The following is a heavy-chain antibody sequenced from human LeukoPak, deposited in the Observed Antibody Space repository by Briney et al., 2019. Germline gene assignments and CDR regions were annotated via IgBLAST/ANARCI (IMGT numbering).Heavy chain of an antibody. J-gene: IGHJ4*02. CDR1: GFTFSSYS. Sequence: GGSLRLSCAASGFTFSSYSMNWVRQARGKGLEWVSSISSSSRYIYYADSVKGRLTISRDNAKNSLYLQMNSLRAEDTAVYYCARKGRDGYGFDYWGEGTLVSVSS. CDR2: ISSSSRYI. CDR3: ARKGRDGYGFDY. V-gene: IGHV3-21*01. D-gene: IGHD5-24*01.